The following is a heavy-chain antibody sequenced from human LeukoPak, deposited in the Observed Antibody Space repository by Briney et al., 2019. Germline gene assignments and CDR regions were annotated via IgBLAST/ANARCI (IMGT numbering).Heavy chain of an antibody. V-gene: IGHV1-18*01. CDR3: ARGGATTDLDY. Sequence: ASVKVSCETSGYTFNSYGITWVRQAPGQGLEWMGWITAYNGDRHYAQKLQGRVTMTTDTSTSSVYMELRSLRSDDTAVYYCARGGATTDLDYWGQGTLVTVSS. CDR2: ITAYNGDR. CDR1: GYTFNSYG. J-gene: IGHJ4*02. D-gene: IGHD1-26*01.